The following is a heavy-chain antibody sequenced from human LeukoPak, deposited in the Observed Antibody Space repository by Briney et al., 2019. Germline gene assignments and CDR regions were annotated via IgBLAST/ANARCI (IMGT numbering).Heavy chain of an antibody. V-gene: IGHV3-30-3*01. J-gene: IGHJ4*02. D-gene: IGHD3-10*01. CDR3: ARVDGSGSYPLDY. CDR1: GSTFRSYA. Sequence: GGSRRPPCAASGSTFRSYAMHWVRKAPGKGLEWVAVISYDGSNKYYADSVKGRFNISRDNSKNTLYLQMNSLRAEDTAVYYCARVDGSGSYPLDYWGQGTLVTVSS. CDR2: ISYDGSNK.